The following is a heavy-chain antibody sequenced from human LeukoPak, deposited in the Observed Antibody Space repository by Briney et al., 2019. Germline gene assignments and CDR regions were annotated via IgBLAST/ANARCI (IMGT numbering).Heavy chain of an antibody. J-gene: IGHJ4*02. CDR1: GGSISSGDYY. Sequence: SETLSLTCTVSGGSISSGDYYWSWIRQPPGKGLEWIGYIYYSGSTYYNPSFKSRVTISVDTSKNQFSLKLSSVTAADTAVYYCARGVALSRRVGRYYDFWSGYYYFDYWGQGTLVTVSS. CDR2: IYYSGST. D-gene: IGHD3-3*01. CDR3: ARGVALSRRVGRYYDFWSGYYYFDY. V-gene: IGHV4-30-4*01.